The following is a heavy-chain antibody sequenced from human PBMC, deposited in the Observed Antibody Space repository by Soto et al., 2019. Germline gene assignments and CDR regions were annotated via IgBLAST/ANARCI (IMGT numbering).Heavy chain of an antibody. CDR2: IYYIGST. CDR3: ARDLGFGGYDYSSYHHGMDV. D-gene: IGHD5-12*01. J-gene: IGHJ6*02. CDR1: GGSISSGCYY. Sequence: SETLSLTCTVSGGSISSGCYYWSWIRQHPGKGLEWIGYIYYIGSTYYNPSLKSRVTISVDTSKNQFSLKLSSVTAADTAVYYSARDLGFGGYDYSSYHHGMDVWGQGTTVTVS. V-gene: IGHV4-31*03.